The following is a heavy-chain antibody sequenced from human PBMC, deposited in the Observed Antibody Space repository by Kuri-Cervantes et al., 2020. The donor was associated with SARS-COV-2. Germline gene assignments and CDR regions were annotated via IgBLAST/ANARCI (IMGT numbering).Heavy chain of an antibody. CDR2: IYPGDSDT. Sequence: GESLKISCKGSGYSFTSYWIGWVRQMPGKGLEWMGIIYPGDSDTRYSPSFQGQVTISADKSISTAYLQWSSLKASDTAMYYCARLWGSSPPSDAFDIRGQGTMVTVSS. CDR1: GYSFTSYW. J-gene: IGHJ3*02. CDR3: ARLWGSSPPSDAFDI. V-gene: IGHV5-51*01. D-gene: IGHD3-16*01.